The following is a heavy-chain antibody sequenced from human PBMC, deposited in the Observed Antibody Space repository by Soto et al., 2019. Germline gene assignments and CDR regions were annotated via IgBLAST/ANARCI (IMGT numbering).Heavy chain of an antibody. J-gene: IGHJ6*02. V-gene: IGHV5-10-1*01. Sequence: GESLKISCKGSGYSFTSYWISWVRQMPGKGLEWMGRIDPSDSYTNYSPSFQGHVTISADKSISTAYLQWSSLKASDTAMYYCARRDSNHDYYYGMDVWGQGTTVTVSS. CDR2: IDPSDSYT. CDR3: ARRDSNHDYYYGMDV. D-gene: IGHD4-4*01. CDR1: GYSFTSYW.